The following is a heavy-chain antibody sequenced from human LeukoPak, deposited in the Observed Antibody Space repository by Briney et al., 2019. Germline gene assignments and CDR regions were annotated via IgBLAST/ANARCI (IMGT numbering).Heavy chain of an antibody. CDR2: ISGSGGST. Sequence: GGSLRLSCAASGFTFSSYAMRWVRQAPGTGLEWVSAISGSGGSTYYADPVKGRFTISRDNSKHTLYLQMNSLRAEDTAVYYCAKEVVGATTVDYWGQGTLVTVSS. J-gene: IGHJ4*02. V-gene: IGHV3-23*01. CDR1: GFTFSSYA. CDR3: AKEVVGATTVDY. D-gene: IGHD1-26*01.